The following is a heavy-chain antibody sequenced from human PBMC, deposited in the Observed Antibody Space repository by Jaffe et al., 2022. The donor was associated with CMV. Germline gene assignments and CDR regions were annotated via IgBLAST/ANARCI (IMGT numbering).Heavy chain of an antibody. CDR1: GFTFSTYV. CDR2: ISGSGNVK. J-gene: IGHJ3*01. D-gene: IGHD3-16*01. CDR3: VRGYTYGLSSQLGAFDF. Sequence: EVQLVESGGGLVQPGGSLRLSCTASGFTFSTYVMNWVRQAPGKGLEWVAYISGSGNVKHYADSVKGRVTISRDNAKRSVYLQLDSQTSDDTAVYYCVRGYTYGLSSQLGAFDFWGQGTVVTVSS. V-gene: IGHV3-48*03.